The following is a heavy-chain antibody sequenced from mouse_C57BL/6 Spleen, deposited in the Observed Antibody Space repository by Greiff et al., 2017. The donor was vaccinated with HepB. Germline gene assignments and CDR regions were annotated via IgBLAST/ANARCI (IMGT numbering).Heavy chain of an antibody. CDR1: GYTFTDYY. CDR3: ARKGAGGYYGSSYFDY. V-gene: IGHV1-75*01. J-gene: IGHJ2*01. CDR2: IFPGSGST. D-gene: IGHD1-1*01. Sequence: QVQLQQSGPELVKPGASVKISCKASGYTFTDYYINWVKQRPGQGLEWIGWIFPGSGSTYYNEKFKGQATLTVDKSSSTAYMLLSSLTSEDSAVYFCARKGAGGYYGSSYFDYWGQGTTLTVSS.